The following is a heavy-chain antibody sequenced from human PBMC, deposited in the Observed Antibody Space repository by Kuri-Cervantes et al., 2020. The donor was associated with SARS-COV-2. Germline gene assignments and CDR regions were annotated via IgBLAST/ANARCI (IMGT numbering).Heavy chain of an antibody. CDR1: GYTLTELS. D-gene: IGHD4-17*01. V-gene: IGHV1-24*01. CDR3: AEEGSDMTTVTPGAFDI. Sequence: ASVKVSCKVSGYTLTELSMHWVRQAPGKGLEWMGGFDPEDGETIYAQKFQGRVTMTEDTSTDTAYMELSSLRSEDTAVYHCAEEGSDMTTVTPGAFDIWGQGTMVTVSS. CDR2: FDPEDGET. J-gene: IGHJ3*02.